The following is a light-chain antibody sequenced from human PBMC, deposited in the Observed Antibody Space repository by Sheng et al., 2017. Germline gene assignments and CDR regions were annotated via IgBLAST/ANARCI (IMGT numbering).Light chain of an antibody. CDR2: EVS. Sequence: SVTGSPGQSVTISCTGTSSDVGSYNRVSWYQQPPGTAPKLMIYEVSNRPSGVPDRFSGSKSGNTASLTISGLQAEDEADYYCQSYDNSLSGHLVFGGGTKLTVL. V-gene: IGLV2-18*02. CDR3: QSYDNSLSGHLV. J-gene: IGLJ2*01. CDR1: SSDVGSYNR.